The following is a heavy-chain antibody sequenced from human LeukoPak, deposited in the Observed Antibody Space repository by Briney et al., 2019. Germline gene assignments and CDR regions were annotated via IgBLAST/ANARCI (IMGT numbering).Heavy chain of an antibody. V-gene: IGHV1-2*06. CDR3: ARGRLTRKPVAATLYYFDY. D-gene: IGHD6-19*01. J-gene: IGHJ4*02. CDR1: GYTFTRYY. CDR2: INPNSGGT. Sequence: ASVKVSCKASGYTFTRYYMHWVRQAPGQGLEWMGRINPNSGGTNYAQKFQGRVTMTRDTSISTAYMELSRLRSDDTAVYYCARGRLTRKPVAATLYYFDYWGQGTLVTASS.